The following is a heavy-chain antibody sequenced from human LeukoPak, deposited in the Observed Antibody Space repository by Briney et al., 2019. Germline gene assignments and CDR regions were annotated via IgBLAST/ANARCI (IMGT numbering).Heavy chain of an antibody. D-gene: IGHD2-2*01. CDR3: ARDRKYCSSTSCYADFDY. V-gene: IGHV3-7*01. J-gene: IGHJ4*02. CDR2: IKQDGSEK. Sequence: PGGSLRLSCAASGYTFGSYWMSWVRQAPGKGLEWVANIKQDGSEKYYVDSVKGRFTISRDNAKNSLYLQMNSRRAEDTAVYYCARDRKYCSSTSCYADFDYWGQGTLVTVSS. CDR1: GYTFGSYW.